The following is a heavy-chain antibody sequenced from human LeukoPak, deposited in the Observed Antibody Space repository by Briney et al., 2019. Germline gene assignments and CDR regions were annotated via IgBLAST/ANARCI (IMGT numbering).Heavy chain of an antibody. CDR3: ARWFYYDSSGYYYDRAFDI. CDR1: GGSISSGGYY. J-gene: IGHJ3*02. CDR2: IYYSGST. D-gene: IGHD3-22*01. V-gene: IGHV4-31*03. Sequence: PSQTLSLTCTVSGGSISSGGYYWSWIRQHPGKGLEWIGYIYYSGSTYYNPSLKSRVTISVDTSKNQFSLKLSSVTAADTAVYYCARWFYYDSSGYYYDRAFDIWGQGTMVTVSS.